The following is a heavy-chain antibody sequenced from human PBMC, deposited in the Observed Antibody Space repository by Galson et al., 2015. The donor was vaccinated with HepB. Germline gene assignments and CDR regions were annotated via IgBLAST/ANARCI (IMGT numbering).Heavy chain of an antibody. CDR3: ARDGDYGGGS. CDR1: GYTFTDYG. Sequence: SVKVSCKASGYTFTDYGINWVRQAPGQGFEWMGWNSGCNGDTIYAQSLQGRIIMTTDTSTSTAYMELSRLRSDDTAVYYCARDGDYGGGSWGQGTLVIVSS. V-gene: IGHV1-18*01. J-gene: IGHJ5*02. CDR2: NSGCNGDT. D-gene: IGHD4-23*01.